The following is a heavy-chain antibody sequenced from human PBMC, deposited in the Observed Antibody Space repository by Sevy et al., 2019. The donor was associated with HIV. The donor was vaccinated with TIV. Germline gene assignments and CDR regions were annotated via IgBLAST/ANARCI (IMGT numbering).Heavy chain of an antibody. CDR1: GGSISSYY. CDR3: AREVHYYGSGSIIFDY. Sequence: SEILSLTCTVSGGSISSYYWSWIRQPPGKGLEWIGYIYYSGSTNYNPSLKSRVTISVDTSKNQFSLKLSSVTAADTAVYYCAREVHYYGSGSIIFDYWGQGTLVTVSS. CDR2: IYYSGST. J-gene: IGHJ4*02. V-gene: IGHV4-59*01. D-gene: IGHD3-10*01.